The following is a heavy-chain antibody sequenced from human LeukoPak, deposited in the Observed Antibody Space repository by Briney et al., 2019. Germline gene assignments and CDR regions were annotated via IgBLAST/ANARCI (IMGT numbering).Heavy chain of an antibody. V-gene: IGHV5-51*01. D-gene: IGHD6-13*01. CDR3: ARLAGSSWSDFNY. Sequence: PGESLKISSKGSGYRFTNSWIGWVRQMPGKGLEWMGIINPGDSDTRYSPSFQGQVTISADKSISTAYLQWSSLKASDTAMYYCARLAGSSWSDFNYWCQGTLVTVSS. CDR1: GYRFTNSW. CDR2: INPGDSDT. J-gene: IGHJ4*02.